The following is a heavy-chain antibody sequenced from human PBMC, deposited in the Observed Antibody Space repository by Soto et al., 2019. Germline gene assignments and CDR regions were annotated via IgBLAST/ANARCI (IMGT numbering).Heavy chain of an antibody. CDR3: ARGQGGLAPEY. CDR1: GASISSGDYY. J-gene: IGHJ4*02. D-gene: IGHD3-9*01. V-gene: IGHV4-30-2*01. CDR2: IYHSGST. Sequence: QLLLQESGSGLVKPSQTLSLTCAVSGASISSGDYYWSWIRQPPGKGLEWIGYIYHSGSTYYNPSLKSSLTLAADRPNTHLPVNMTSVTAAGTAVYYCARGQGGLAPEYWGQGTLVTVSS.